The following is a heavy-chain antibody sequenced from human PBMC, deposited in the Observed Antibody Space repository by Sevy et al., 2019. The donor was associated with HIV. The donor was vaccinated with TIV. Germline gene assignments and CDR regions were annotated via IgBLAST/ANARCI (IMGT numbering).Heavy chain of an antibody. V-gene: IGHV4-34*01. CDR1: GGSFIGYY. J-gene: IGHJ5*02. Sequence: SETLSLTCAVYGGSFIGYYWSWIRQPPGKGLEWIGEINHSGSTNYNPSLKSRVTISVDTSKNQFSLKLSSVTAADTAVYYCARRLAVAVNNWFDPWGQGTLVTVSS. D-gene: IGHD6-19*01. CDR2: INHSGST. CDR3: ARRLAVAVNNWFDP.